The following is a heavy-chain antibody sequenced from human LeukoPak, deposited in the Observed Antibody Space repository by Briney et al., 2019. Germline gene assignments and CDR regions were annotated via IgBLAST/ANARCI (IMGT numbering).Heavy chain of an antibody. CDR3: ARERGYNFVDY. CDR1: GGSISSYY. J-gene: IGHJ4*02. D-gene: IGHD1-1*01. V-gene: IGHV4-59*01. CDR2: IYYSGST. Sequence: SETLSLTCTVSGGSISSYYWSWIRQPPGKGLEWIGYIYYSGSTNYNPSLKSRVTISVDTSKNQFSLKLSSVTAADTAVYYCARERGYNFVDYWGQGTLVTVSS.